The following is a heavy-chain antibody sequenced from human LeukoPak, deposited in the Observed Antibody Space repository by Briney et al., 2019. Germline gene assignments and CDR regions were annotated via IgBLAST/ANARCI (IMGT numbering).Heavy chain of an antibody. Sequence: EASVKVSCKASGGTFSSYAISWVRQAPGQGLEWMGGIIPIFGTANYAQKFQGRVTITTDESTRTAYMELSSLRSEDTAVYYCARDRITIFGVVRTSANWFDPWGQGTLVTVSS. CDR1: GGTFSSYA. CDR3: ARDRITIFGVVRTSANWFDP. J-gene: IGHJ5*02. D-gene: IGHD3-3*01. CDR2: IIPIFGTA. V-gene: IGHV1-69*05.